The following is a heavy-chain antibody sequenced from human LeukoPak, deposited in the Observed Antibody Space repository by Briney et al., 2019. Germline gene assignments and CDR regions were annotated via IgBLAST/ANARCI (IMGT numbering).Heavy chain of an antibody. D-gene: IGHD2-21*02. CDR2: INHSGST. CDR1: GGSFSGYY. CDR3: ARGHGVTRGLDY. V-gene: IGHV4-34*01. Sequence: SETLSLTCAVYGGSFSGYYWSWIRQPPGKGLEWIGEINHSGSTNYNPSIKSRVTISVDTSKNQFSLKLSSVTAADTAVYYCARGHGVTRGLDYWGQGTLVTVSS. J-gene: IGHJ4*02.